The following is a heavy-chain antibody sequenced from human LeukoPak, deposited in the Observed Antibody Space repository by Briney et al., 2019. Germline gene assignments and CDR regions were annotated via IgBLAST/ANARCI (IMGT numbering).Heavy chain of an antibody. J-gene: IGHJ4*02. Sequence: GAPVKVSCKASGYTFTNYAFSWVRQAPGQGLEWMGWINTNNGNTNYVQRLQGRVTMTTDTATSTAYMELRSLRSDDTAVYYCAREREETYGSGSYTFDHWGQGTLVTVSS. CDR3: AREREETYGSGSYTFDH. CDR2: INTNNGNT. CDR1: GYTFTNYA. D-gene: IGHD3-10*01. V-gene: IGHV1-18*01.